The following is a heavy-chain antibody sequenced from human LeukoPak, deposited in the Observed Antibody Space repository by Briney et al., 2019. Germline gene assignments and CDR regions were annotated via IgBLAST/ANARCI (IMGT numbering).Heavy chain of an antibody. CDR2: VNTVSSYI. D-gene: IGHD1-14*01. Sequence: GGSLRLSCAASGFTFSDYGMNWVRQAPGKGLEWVASVNTVSSYIYYADSMRGRFTISRDNAKNSLFLQMNSLRAEDTAVYYCARARIDYWGQGTLATVSS. J-gene: IGHJ4*02. V-gene: IGHV3-21*01. CDR1: GFTFSDYG. CDR3: ARARIDY.